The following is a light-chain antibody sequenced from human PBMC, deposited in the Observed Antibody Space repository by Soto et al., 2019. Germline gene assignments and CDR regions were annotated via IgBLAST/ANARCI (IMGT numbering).Light chain of an antibody. Sequence: QSVLTQPPSASGTPGQRVSISCSGSDSNIGDNAVNWFQQLPGTAPKLLIYSNRQRPSGVPDRFSGSKSGTSASLAISGLQSEDEAVYFCNSYTNNSTQVFGGGTKLTVL. V-gene: IGLV1-44*01. CDR1: DSNIGDNA. J-gene: IGLJ3*02. CDR2: SNR. CDR3: NSYTNNSTQV.